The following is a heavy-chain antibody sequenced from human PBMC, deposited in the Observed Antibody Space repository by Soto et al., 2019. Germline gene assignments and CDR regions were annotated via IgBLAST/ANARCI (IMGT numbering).Heavy chain of an antibody. CDR3: ARDGDSYGYGTYYYGMDV. J-gene: IGHJ6*02. CDR1: GFTFSSYW. CDR2: INSDGSST. V-gene: IGHV3-74*01. D-gene: IGHD5-18*01. Sequence: GGSLRLSCAASGFTFSSYWMHWVRQAPGKGLVWVSRINSDGSSTSYADSVKGRFTISRDNAKNTLYLQMNSLRAEDTAVYYCARDGDSYGYGTYYYGMDVWGQGTTVTVSS.